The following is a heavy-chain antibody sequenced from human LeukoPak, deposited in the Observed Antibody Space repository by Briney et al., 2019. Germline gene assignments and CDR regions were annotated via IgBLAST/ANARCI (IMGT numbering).Heavy chain of an antibody. V-gene: IGHV3-30*18. CDR2: ISYDGSNK. CDR1: GFTFSSYG. D-gene: IGHD1-26*01. CDR3: AKVSGSYPQNWFDP. J-gene: IGHJ5*02. Sequence: GGSLRLSCAASGFTFSSYGMHWVRQAPSKGLEWVAVISYDGSNKYYADSVKGRFTISRDNSKNTLYLQMNSLRAEDTAVYYCAKVSGSYPQNWFDPWGQGTLVTVSS.